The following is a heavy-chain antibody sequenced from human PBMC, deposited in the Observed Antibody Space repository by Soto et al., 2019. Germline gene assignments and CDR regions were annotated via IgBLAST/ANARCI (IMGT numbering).Heavy chain of an antibody. D-gene: IGHD3-3*01. CDR1: GYTFTSYG. Sequence: ASVKVSCKASGYTFTSYGISWVRQAPGQGLEWMGWISAYNGNTNYAQKLQGRVTMTTDTSTSTAYMELRSLRSDDTAVYYCARDSYDFWSGYDPDYWGQGTLVTVSS. V-gene: IGHV1-18*01. CDR3: ARDSYDFWSGYDPDY. J-gene: IGHJ4*02. CDR2: ISAYNGNT.